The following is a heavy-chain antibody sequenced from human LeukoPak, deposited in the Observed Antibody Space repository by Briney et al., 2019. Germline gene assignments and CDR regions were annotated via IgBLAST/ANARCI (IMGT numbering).Heavy chain of an antibody. J-gene: IGHJ5*02. CDR1: GYTFTSYG. CDR3: ARERCSSSWYWFDP. V-gene: IGHV1-18*01. Sequence: GASVKVSCKASGYTFTSYGISWVRQAPGQGLEWMGWISAYNGNTNYAQKLQGRVTMTTDTSTSTAYMELRSLTSDDTAVYYCARERCSSSWYWFDPWGQGTLVTVSS. D-gene: IGHD6-13*01. CDR2: ISAYNGNT.